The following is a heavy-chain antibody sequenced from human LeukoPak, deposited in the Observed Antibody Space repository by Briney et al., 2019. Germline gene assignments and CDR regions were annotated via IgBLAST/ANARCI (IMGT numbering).Heavy chain of an antibody. J-gene: IGHJ4*02. Sequence: PSETLSLTCAVSGYSISSGYDWSWLRQPAGKGLEWIGHMNTTGSTKYNPSLKSRVTISVDTSNNQFSLKLSSVTAADTAVYYCARDWDFWGQGTLVTVSS. CDR2: MNTTGST. CDR1: GYSISSGYD. V-gene: IGHV4-61*09. CDR3: ARDWDF.